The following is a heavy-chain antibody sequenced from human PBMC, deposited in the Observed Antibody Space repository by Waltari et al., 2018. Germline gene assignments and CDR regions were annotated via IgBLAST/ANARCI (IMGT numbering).Heavy chain of an antibody. V-gene: IGHV1-69*01. CDR3: ASPGQGGDYGMDV. J-gene: IGHJ6*02. D-gene: IGHD3-16*01. CDR2: INPIFGTA. CDR1: GGTFSSSS. Sequence: QVQLVQSGAEVKKPGSSVKVSCKASGGTFSSSSISWVRQAPGQGLEWMGGINPIFGTANYAQKFQGRVTITADESTSTAYMELSSLRSEDTAVYYCASPGQGGDYGMDVWGQGTTVTVSS.